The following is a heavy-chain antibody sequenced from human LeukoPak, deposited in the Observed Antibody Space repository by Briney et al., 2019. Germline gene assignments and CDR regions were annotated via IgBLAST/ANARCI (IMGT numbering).Heavy chain of an antibody. CDR1: GFTFSSYW. D-gene: IGHD4-23*01. CDR3: ARGPRWTAFDI. V-gene: IGHV3-74*01. J-gene: IGHJ3*02. Sequence: PGGSLRLSCAASGFTFSSYWMQRVRQAPGKGLVWVSRINSDGSSTSYADSVKGRFTISRDNAKNTLYLQMNSLRAEDTAVYYCARGPRWTAFDIWGQGTMVTVSS. CDR2: INSDGSST.